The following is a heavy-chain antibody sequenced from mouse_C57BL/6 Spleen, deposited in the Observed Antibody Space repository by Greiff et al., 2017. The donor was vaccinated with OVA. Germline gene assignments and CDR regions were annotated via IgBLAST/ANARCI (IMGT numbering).Heavy chain of an antibody. J-gene: IGHJ4*01. D-gene: IGHD1-1*01. CDR2: INPSNGGT. CDR3: ARDYGSFYAMDY. V-gene: IGHV1-53*01. CDR1: GYTFTSYW. Sequence: QVQLQQSGTELVKPGASVKLSCKASGYTFTSYWMHWVKQRPGQGLAWIGNINPSNGGTNYNEKFKSKATLTVDKSSSTAYMQLSSLTSEDSAVYYCARDYGSFYAMDYWGQGTSVTVSS.